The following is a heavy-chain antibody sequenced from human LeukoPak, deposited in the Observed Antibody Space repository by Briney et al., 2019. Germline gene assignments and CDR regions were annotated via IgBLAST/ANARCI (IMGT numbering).Heavy chain of an antibody. CDR1: GFTFRSYA. CDR3: ARELAPMASKSEYFQH. CDR2: IAYDGSNK. D-gene: IGHD3-3*02. J-gene: IGHJ1*01. Sequence: GRPLRLSCATSGFTFRSYAMHWVRQAPGKGLEWVAVIAYDGSNKYYADSVKGRFTISRDYSKNTLYLQMNSLRPEDTAVYYCARELAPMASKSEYFQHWGQGTLVTVSS. V-gene: IGHV3-30*04.